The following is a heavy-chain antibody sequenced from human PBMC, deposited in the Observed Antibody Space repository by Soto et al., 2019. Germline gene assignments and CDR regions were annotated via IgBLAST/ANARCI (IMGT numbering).Heavy chain of an antibody. V-gene: IGHV4-61*08. D-gene: IGHD6-13*01. Sequence: SETLSLTCTVSGGSISSGGYYWSWIRQPPGKGLEWIGYIYYSGSTNYNPSLKSRVTISVDTSKNQFSLKLSSVTAADTAVYYCARGVQQLQWFDPWGQGTLVTVSS. CDR2: IYYSGST. CDR1: GGSISSGGYY. J-gene: IGHJ5*02. CDR3: ARGVQQLQWFDP.